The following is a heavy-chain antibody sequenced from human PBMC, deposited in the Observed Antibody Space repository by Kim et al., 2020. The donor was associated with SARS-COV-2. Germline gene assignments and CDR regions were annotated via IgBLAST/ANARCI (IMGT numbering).Heavy chain of an antibody. CDR1: GFTFSSYG. V-gene: IGHV3-30*18. CDR2: ISYDGSNK. D-gene: IGHD5-18*01. J-gene: IGHJ4*02. Sequence: GGSLRLSCAASGFTFSSYGMHWVRQAPGKGLEWVAVISYDGSNKYYADSVKGRFTNSRDNSKNMLYLQMNSLRAEDTAVYYCGKGYRGYSYATLDYWGQGTLVTVSS. CDR3: GKGYRGYSYATLDY.